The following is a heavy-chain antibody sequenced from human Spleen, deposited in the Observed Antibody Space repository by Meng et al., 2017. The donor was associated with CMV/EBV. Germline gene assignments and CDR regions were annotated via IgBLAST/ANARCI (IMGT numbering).Heavy chain of an antibody. Sequence: ASVKVSCKASGYSLTAYYLHWVRQAPAQGLEWMGGINPNTGATDYAQKFQGRVTMTRDTSINTAYMELRSLRSDDTAMYYCARMLSVVVPAAPGGNYGMDVWGQGTTVTVSS. CDR1: GYSLTAYY. CDR3: ARMLSVVVPAAPGGNYGMDV. D-gene: IGHD2-2*01. V-gene: IGHV1-2*02. CDR2: INPNTGAT. J-gene: IGHJ6*02.